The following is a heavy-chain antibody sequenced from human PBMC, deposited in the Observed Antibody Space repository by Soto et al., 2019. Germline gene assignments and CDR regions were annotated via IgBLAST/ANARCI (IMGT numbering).Heavy chain of an antibody. Sequence: SETLSLTCTVSGGSISSGGYYWSWTRQHPGKGLEWIGYIYYSGSTYYNPSLKSRVTISVDTSKNQFSLKLSSVTAADTAVYYCARFRTDNQPSFDYWGQGTLVTVS. CDR1: GGSISSGGYY. D-gene: IGHD2-2*01. CDR2: IYYSGST. V-gene: IGHV4-31*03. CDR3: ARFRTDNQPSFDY. J-gene: IGHJ4*02.